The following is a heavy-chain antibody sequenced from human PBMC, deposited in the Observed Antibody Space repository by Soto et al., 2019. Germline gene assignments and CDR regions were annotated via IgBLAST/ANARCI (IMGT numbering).Heavy chain of an antibody. V-gene: IGHV1-46*04. CDR1: GYTFTSCY. CDR2: INPSGGTT. D-gene: IGHD3-10*01. J-gene: IGHJ4*02. CDR3: ARDPSINMVRGRAFDY. Sequence: ASVKVSCKASGYTFTSCYIHWVRQAPGQGLEWMGIINPSGGTTTYAQKVQGRVIMTRDTSTSTVYMELSSLRSEDTAVYYCARDPSINMVRGRAFDYWGQGTPVTVSS.